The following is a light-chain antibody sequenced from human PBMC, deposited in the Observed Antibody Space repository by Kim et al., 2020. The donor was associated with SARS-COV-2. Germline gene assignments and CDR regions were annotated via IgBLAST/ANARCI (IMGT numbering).Light chain of an antibody. Sequence: KTVTISCTGSGGSIASNYVQWFQQRPGSAPTTVIYEDDQRPSGVPDRFSGSIDSSSNSASLTISGLNTEDEADYYCQSYDSNNHVVFGGGTKLTVL. CDR2: EDD. CDR1: GGSIASNY. V-gene: IGLV6-57*02. CDR3: QSYDSNNHVV. J-gene: IGLJ2*01.